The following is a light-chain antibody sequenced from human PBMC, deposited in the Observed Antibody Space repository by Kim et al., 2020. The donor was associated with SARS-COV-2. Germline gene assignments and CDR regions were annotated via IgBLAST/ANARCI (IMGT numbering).Light chain of an antibody. V-gene: IGLV1-47*01. CDR3: ATWDRSLSAWV. Sequence: QSVLTQPPSASGTPGQRVIIPCSGSSSNVGRNSVYWFQQLPTTAPRVLIHGSNQRPSGVPDRFSGSQSGTSASLAISGLRSEDEADYYCATWDRSLSAWVFGGGTQLTVL. J-gene: IGLJ3*02. CDR2: GSN. CDR1: SSNVGRNS.